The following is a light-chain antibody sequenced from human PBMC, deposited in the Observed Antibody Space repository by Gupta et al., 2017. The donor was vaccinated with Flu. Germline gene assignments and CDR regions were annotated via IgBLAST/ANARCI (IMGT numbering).Light chain of an antibody. Sequence: QSALTQPPSVSGAAGQTVTISCPGSSANIGAGYDVHWYQQLPGTAPKLLIYGNSNRPSGVPDRFSGSKSGTSASLAITGLQAEDEADYYCQSYDSSLSGYVFGTGTKVTVL. J-gene: IGLJ1*01. CDR3: QSYDSSLSGYV. V-gene: IGLV1-40*01. CDR2: GNS. CDR1: SANIGAGYD.